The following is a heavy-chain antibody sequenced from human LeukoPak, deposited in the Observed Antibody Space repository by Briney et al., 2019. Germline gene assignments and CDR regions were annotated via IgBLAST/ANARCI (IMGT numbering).Heavy chain of an antibody. V-gene: IGHV4-30-4*01. J-gene: IGHJ6*04. CDR2: IYYSGST. CDR3: AREVPAAETYYYGMDV. Sequence: PSQTLSLTCTVSGGSISSGDYYWSWIRQPPGKGLEWIGYIYYSGSTYYNPSLKSRATISVDMSKNQFSLKLSSVTAADTAVYYCAREVPAAETYYYGMDVWGEGTTVTVSS. D-gene: IGHD2-2*01. CDR1: GGSISSGDYY.